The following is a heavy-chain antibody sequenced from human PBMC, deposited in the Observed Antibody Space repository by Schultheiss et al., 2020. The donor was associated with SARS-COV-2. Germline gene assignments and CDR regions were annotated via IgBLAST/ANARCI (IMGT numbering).Heavy chain of an antibody. J-gene: IGHJ4*02. CDR3: ARDPDSSSSLAFDY. V-gene: IGHV3-30*19. CDR1: GFTFSSYG. CDR2: ISYDGSNK. Sequence: GGSLRLSCAASGFTFSSYGMHWVRQAPGKGLEWVAVISYDGSNKYYADSVKGRFTISRDNSKNTLYLQMNSLRAEDTAVYYCARDPDSSSSLAFDYWGQGVLVTVSS. D-gene: IGHD6-6*01.